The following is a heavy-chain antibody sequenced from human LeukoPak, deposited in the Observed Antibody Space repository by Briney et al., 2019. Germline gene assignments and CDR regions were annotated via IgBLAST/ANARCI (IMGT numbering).Heavy chain of an antibody. Sequence: GASVKVSCKASGYSLSNFGISWVRQAPGQGLDWMGCIRPYNGNTNYAQRLQGRVTLTTDTSTTTAYMELRSLSFDDTAIYFCTRIYGGMYSDASDIRGQGTMITVSS. CDR3: TRIYGGMYSDASDI. CDR2: IRPYNGNT. J-gene: IGHJ3*02. V-gene: IGHV1-18*01. D-gene: IGHD1-26*01. CDR1: GYSLSNFG.